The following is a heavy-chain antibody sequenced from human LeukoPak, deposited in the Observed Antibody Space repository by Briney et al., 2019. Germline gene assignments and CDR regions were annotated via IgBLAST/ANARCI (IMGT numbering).Heavy chain of an antibody. D-gene: IGHD2-2*01. CDR3: ARERVGYCSSTSCAVEVFGAAAGFDY. J-gene: IGHJ4*02. CDR1: GGSISSGGYY. V-gene: IGHV4-30-2*01. CDR2: IYHSGST. Sequence: SQTLSLTCTVSGGSISSGGYYWSWIRQPPGKGLEWIGYIYHSGSTYYNPSLKSRVTISVDRSKNQFSLKLSSVTAADTAVYYCARERVGYCSSTSCAVEVFGAAAGFDYWGQGTLVTVSS.